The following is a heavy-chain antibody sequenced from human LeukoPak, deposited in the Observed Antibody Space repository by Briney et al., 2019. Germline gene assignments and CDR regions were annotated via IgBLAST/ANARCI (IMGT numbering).Heavy chain of an antibody. J-gene: IGHJ6*02. V-gene: IGHV1-18*01. Sequence: ASVKVSCKASGYTFTSYGISWVRRAPGQGLEWMGWISAYNGNTNYAQKLQGRVTMTTDTSTSTAYMELRSLRSDDTAVYYCARDAAAAGTLYYYYGMDVWGQGTTVTVSS. CDR2: ISAYNGNT. CDR3: ARDAAAAGTLYYYYGMDV. D-gene: IGHD6-13*01. CDR1: GYTFTSYG.